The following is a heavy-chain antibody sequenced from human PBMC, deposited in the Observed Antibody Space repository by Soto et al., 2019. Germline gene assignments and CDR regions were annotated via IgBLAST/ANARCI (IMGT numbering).Heavy chain of an antibody. J-gene: IGHJ4*02. Sequence: EVQLVESGGDLVQPGGSLRLSCVASGFTLTNSWMTWVRQAPGKGLEWVATITQDGTERYYVDSVKGRFTISRDNAEASLYLQMNSLRVEDTAVYYCARRGYSNNWSAFDYWGQGTLVTVSS. CDR1: GFTLTNSW. CDR3: ARRGYSNNWSAFDY. CDR2: ITQDGTER. D-gene: IGHD5-12*01. V-gene: IGHV3-7*05.